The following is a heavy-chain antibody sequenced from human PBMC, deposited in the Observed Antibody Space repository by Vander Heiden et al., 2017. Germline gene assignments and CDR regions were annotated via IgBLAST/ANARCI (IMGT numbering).Heavy chain of an antibody. V-gene: IGHV1-46*01. CDR1: GYTFTSYY. D-gene: IGHD3-10*01. CDR3: AREKVLDGAGTVWGMDV. J-gene: IGHJ6*02. Sequence: QVQLVQSGAEVKKPGASVKVSCKASGYTFTSYYMHWVRQAPGQGLEWMGIINPSGGSTSYEQKFQGRVTMTRDTSTSTVYMEMSSLRSEETAVYYCAREKVLDGAGTVWGMDVWGQGTTVTVFS. CDR2: INPSGGST.